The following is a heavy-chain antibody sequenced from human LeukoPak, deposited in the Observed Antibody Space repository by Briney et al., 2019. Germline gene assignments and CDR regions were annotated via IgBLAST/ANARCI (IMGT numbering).Heavy chain of an antibody. V-gene: IGHV3-21*01. CDR2: ISSSSSYI. J-gene: IGHJ3*02. Sequence: GGSLRLSCAASGFTFSSYAMSWVRQAPGKGLEWVSSISSSSSYIYYADSVKGRFTISRDNAKNSLYLQMNSLRAEDTAVYYCARSPNSSSWYYGAFDIWGQGTMVTVSS. D-gene: IGHD6-13*01. CDR1: GFTFSSYA. CDR3: ARSPNSSSWYYGAFDI.